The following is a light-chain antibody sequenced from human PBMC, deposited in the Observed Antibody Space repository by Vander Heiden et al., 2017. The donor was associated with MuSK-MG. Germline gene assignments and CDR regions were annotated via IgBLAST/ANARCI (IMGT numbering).Light chain of an antibody. J-gene: IGLJ2*01. Sequence: SYELTQPPSVSVSPGQTASITCSGDKLGDNYACWYQQQPGQSPVLYNYQDSKRTAGIPERFSGSNSGNTATLTSSGTQAMDEADYYCHACDSSTAEVVFGGGTKLTVL. CDR2: QDS. V-gene: IGLV3-1*01. CDR3: HACDSSTAEVV. CDR1: KLGDNY.